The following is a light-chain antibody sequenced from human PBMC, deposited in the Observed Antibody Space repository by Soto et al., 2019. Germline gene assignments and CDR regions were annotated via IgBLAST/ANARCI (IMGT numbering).Light chain of an antibody. CDR2: EVR. V-gene: IGLV2-14*01. Sequence: QSVLTQPASVSGSPGQSITISCTGTSSDIGGYDYVSWYQQRPGKAPKLMIYEVRYRPSGVSNRFSGSKSGNMASLTISGLQAEDGAVYYCCSYTRTSNHYFFGSGTKVTVL. CDR1: SSDIGGYDY. J-gene: IGLJ1*01. CDR3: CSYTRTSNHYF.